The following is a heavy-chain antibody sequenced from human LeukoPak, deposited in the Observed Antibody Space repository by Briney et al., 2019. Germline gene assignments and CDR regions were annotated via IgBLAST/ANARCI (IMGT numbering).Heavy chain of an antibody. CDR1: GGTFSSYA. D-gene: IGHD3-9*01. J-gene: IGHJ4*02. CDR3: ARDRYYDILTGFTL. V-gene: IGHV1-69*13. Sequence: SVKVSCKASGGTFSSYAISWVRQAPGQGLEWMGGIIPIFGTANYAQKFQGRVTITADESTSTAYMELSSLRSEDTAVYYCARDRYYDILTGFTLWGQGTLVTVSS. CDR2: IIPIFGTA.